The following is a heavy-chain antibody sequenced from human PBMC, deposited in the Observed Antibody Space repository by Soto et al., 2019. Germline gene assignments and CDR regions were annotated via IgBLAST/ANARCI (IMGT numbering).Heavy chain of an antibody. CDR1: GDSITSYY. CDR2: VHYTGST. J-gene: IGHJ6*02. Sequence: SETLSLTCTVSGDSITSYYLTWIRQPPGKGLEWMGCVHYTGSTNYNPSLKSRVTISVDTSKNQFSLKLTSVTAADTAVYYCERNRLVAVPAVKPVDSYYGMDVWGQGNTVTVSS. V-gene: IGHV4-59*01. CDR3: ERNRLVAVPAVKPVDSYYGMDV. D-gene: IGHD2-2*01.